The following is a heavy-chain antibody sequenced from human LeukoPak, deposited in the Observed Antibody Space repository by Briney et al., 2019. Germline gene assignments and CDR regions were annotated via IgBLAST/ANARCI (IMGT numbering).Heavy chain of an antibody. CDR3: AHAVLSATGADWFDP. CDR2: MSYSGTT. D-gene: IGHD4-17*01. Sequence: SETLSLTCTVSGASINNNNYYGGWIRQPPGKGLEWIGSMSYSGTTYYNPSLKSRVTISVDTSKNQFSLKVNSVTAADTAIYYCAHAVLSATGADWFDPWGQGTLVTVSS. J-gene: IGHJ5*02. CDR1: GASINNNNYY. V-gene: IGHV4-39*07.